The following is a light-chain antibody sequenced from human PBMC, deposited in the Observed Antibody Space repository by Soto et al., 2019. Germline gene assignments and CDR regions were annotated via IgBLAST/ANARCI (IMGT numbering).Light chain of an antibody. CDR2: DAS. CDR3: QQYEDLPLS. Sequence: DIQMTQSPSSLSASVGDRVTITCQASQDISNYLNWYQHKPGKPPKLLIYDASNLETGVPSRFSGSGSGTDFTFTISSLQTEDVATYYCQQYEDLPLSFGPGTKVDIK. CDR1: QDISNY. J-gene: IGKJ3*01. V-gene: IGKV1-33*01.